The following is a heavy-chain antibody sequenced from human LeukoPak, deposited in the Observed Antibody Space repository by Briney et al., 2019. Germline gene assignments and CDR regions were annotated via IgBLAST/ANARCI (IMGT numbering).Heavy chain of an antibody. Sequence: ASVKVSCKASGYTFTGYYIHWVRQAPGQGLEWMGWMHPNSGDTGYAQKFQGRVTMTRNTAIRTAYMELSSLTSDDTAVYFCARGPMVGADGYWGQGTLVTVSS. J-gene: IGHJ4*02. CDR3: ARGPMVGADGY. D-gene: IGHD1-26*01. V-gene: IGHV1-8*02. CDR2: MHPNSGDT. CDR1: GYTFTGYY.